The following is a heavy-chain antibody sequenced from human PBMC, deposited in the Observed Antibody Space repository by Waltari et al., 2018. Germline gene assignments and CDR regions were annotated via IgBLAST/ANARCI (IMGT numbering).Heavy chain of an antibody. V-gene: IGHV4-34*01. D-gene: IGHD3-16*02. CDR2: IHHSGST. CDR1: GGSFSGYY. Sequence: QVQLQQWGAGLLKPSETLSLTCAVYGGSFSGYYWSWIRQPPGTGLEGIGEIHHSGSTNYNPSLKSRVTISVDTSKNQFSRKLSSVTAADTAVYYCARAKGGGVIHPNYYYGMDVWGQGTTVTVSS. CDR3: ARAKGGGVIHPNYYYGMDV. J-gene: IGHJ6*02.